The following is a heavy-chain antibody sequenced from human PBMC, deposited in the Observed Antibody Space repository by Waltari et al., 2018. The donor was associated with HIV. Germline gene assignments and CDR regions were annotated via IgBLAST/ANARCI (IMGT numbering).Heavy chain of an antibody. CDR2: IYWNDDK. CDR3: AHSREVSPYCSGGSCRQFDY. D-gene: IGHD2-15*01. J-gene: IGHJ4*02. V-gene: IGHV2-5*01. CDR1: GFSLSTSGVG. Sequence: QITLKESGPTLVKPTQTLTLTCPFSGFSLSTSGVGVGWIRQPPGKALEWLALIYWNDDKRYSPSLKSRLTITKDTSKNQVVLTMTNMDPVDTATYYCAHSREVSPYCSGGSCRQFDYWGQGTLVTVSS.